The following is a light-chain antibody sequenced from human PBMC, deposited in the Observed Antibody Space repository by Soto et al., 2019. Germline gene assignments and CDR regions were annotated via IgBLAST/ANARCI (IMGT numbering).Light chain of an antibody. CDR2: GGS. Sequence: EIVLTQSPGTLSLSPGERATLSCRASQSFSSNYLAWYQQKPGQAPRLLIYGGSSRATGTPDRFSGSGSGTDFTLTISRLEPADFAVYYCQQYGSSPRTFGQGTKVEIK. CDR1: QSFSSNY. J-gene: IGKJ1*01. V-gene: IGKV3-20*01. CDR3: QQYGSSPRT.